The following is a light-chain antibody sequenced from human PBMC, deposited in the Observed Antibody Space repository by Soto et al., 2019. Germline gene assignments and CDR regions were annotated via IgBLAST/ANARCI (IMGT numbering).Light chain of an antibody. CDR2: AAS. CDR1: QGITTY. V-gene: IGKV1-9*01. CDR3: LQINSYPYP. J-gene: IGKJ2*01. Sequence: IQLTQSPSSLPASVGDRVTITCRASQGITTYLAWYQQKPGKAPKLLIYAASAVQSGVPSRYSGSGSGTDFTLTISSLQPEDFATYYCLQINSYPYPFGQGNKLQIK.